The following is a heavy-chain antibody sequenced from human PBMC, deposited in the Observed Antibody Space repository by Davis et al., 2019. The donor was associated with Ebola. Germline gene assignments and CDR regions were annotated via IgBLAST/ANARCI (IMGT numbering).Heavy chain of an antibody. J-gene: IGHJ3*02. CDR1: GYSFKNHA. V-gene: IGHV1-18*01. Sequence: AASVKVSCKASGYSFKNHAISWVRQAPGQGLEWMGWISAYNGNTNYAQKVQGRVTMTTDTSTGTAYLDLRSLRSDDTAVYFCARTSIVGTTTTASDIWGQGTLVTVSS. CDR3: ARTSIVGTTTTASDI. D-gene: IGHD1-26*01. CDR2: ISAYNGNT.